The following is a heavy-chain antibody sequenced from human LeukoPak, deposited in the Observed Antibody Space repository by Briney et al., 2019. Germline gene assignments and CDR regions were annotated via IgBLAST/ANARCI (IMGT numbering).Heavy chain of an antibody. J-gene: IGHJ3*02. V-gene: IGHV3-23*01. CDR3: AKAGDDILSGAFDI. CDR2: ISGSGGST. Sequence: GGSPRLSCAASGFTFSSYGMSWVRQAPGKGLEWVSAISGSGGSTYYADSVKGRFTISRDNSKNTLYLQMNSLRAEDTAVYYCAKAGDDILSGAFDIWGQGTMVTVSS. D-gene: IGHD3-9*01. CDR1: GFTFSSYG.